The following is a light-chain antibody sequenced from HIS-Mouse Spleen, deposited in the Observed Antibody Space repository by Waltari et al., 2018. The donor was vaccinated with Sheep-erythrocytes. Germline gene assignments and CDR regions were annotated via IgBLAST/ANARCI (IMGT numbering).Light chain of an antibody. CDR3: CSYAGSSTYVV. CDR1: SSDVGSYNL. V-gene: IGLV2-23*01. Sequence: QSALTQPASVSGSPGQSITISCTGTSSDVGSYNLVSGNPQHPGKAPKLMIYEGSKPPSGVSNRFSGAKSGNTASLTISGLQAEDEADYYCCSYAGSSTYVVFGGGTKLTVL. CDR2: EGS. J-gene: IGLJ2*01.